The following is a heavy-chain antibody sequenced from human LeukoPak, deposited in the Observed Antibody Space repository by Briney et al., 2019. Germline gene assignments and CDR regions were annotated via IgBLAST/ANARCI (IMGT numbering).Heavy chain of an antibody. CDR2: ISWNSGSI. CDR3: AKGVGATRGWFDP. Sequence: PGGSLRLSCAASGFTFDDYAMHWVRQAPGKGLEWVSGISWNSGSIGYADSVKGRFTISRDNAKNSLYLQMNSLRAGDTALYYCAKGVGATRGWFDPWGQGTLVTVSS. D-gene: IGHD1-26*01. J-gene: IGHJ5*02. V-gene: IGHV3-9*01. CDR1: GFTFDDYA.